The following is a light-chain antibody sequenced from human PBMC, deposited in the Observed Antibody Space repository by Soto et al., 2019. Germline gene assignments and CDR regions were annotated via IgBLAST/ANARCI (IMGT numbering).Light chain of an antibody. V-gene: IGLV2-8*01. Sequence: QSALTQPPSASGSPGQSVTISCTGTSSDVGDYNYVSWYQQHPGKAPKLIIYEVNKRPSGVPDRFSGSKSGNTASLTVSGLQAEDEADYHGSSYAGSNNLIFGGGTQLTVL. J-gene: IGLJ2*01. CDR3: SSYAGSNNLI. CDR2: EVN. CDR1: SSDVGDYNY.